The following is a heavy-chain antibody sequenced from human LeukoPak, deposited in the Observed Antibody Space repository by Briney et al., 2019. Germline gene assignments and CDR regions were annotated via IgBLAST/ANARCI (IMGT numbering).Heavy chain of an antibody. Sequence: PGGSLRLSCAASGFTFRTFDMHWVRQAPGKGLEWVAFIRYDGSDKYYVDSVKGRFTISRDNSKNTLYLQMSGLRPEDTAFYYCAKNRVGQSYADAFEIWGQGTMVSVSS. CDR3: AKNRVGQSYADAFEI. J-gene: IGHJ3*02. V-gene: IGHV3-30*02. D-gene: IGHD5-24*01. CDR2: IRYDGSDK. CDR1: GFTFRTFD.